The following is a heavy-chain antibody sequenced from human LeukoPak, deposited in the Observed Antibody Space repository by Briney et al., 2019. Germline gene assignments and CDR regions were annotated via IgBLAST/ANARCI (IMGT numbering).Heavy chain of an antibody. V-gene: IGHV3-15*01. D-gene: IGHD6-19*01. Sequence: GGSLRLSCVGSGFTFSKAWMSWVRQAPEKGLEWVGRIRSKSDGGTADYAAPVKGRFTISRDDSQNTLYLQMNSLKPEDTAMYYCNLEGHVTGWYVQSWGQGTLVTVSS. CDR3: NLEGHVTGWYVQS. CDR1: GFTFSKAW. CDR2: IRSKSDGGTA. J-gene: IGHJ4*02.